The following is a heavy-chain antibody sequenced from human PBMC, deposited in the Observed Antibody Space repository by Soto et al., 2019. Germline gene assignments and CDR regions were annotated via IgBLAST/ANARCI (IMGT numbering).Heavy chain of an antibody. D-gene: IGHD6-6*01. J-gene: IGHJ4*02. CDR1: GFTFSSYA. V-gene: IGHV3-30-3*01. CDR3: ARVVGGAARSDFDY. Sequence: GGSLRLSCAASGFTFSSYAMHWVRQAPGKGLEWVAVISYDGSNKYYADSVKGRFTISRDNSKNTLYLQMNSLRAEDTAVYYCARVVGGAARSDFDYWGQGTLVTVSS. CDR2: ISYDGSNK.